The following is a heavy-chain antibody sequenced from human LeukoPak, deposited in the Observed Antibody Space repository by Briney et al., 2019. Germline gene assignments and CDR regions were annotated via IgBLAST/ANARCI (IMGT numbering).Heavy chain of an antibody. D-gene: IGHD6-6*01. V-gene: IGHV1-18*01. CDR3: ARDPRYYSSSGYFDY. Sequence: GASVTVSCKASGYTFTSYGISWVRQAPGQGLEWMGWISAYNGNTNYAQKLQGRVTMTTDTSTSTAYMELRSLRSDDTAVYYCARDPRYYSSSGYFDYWGERTLVTVSS. CDR2: ISAYNGNT. CDR1: GYTFTSYG. J-gene: IGHJ4*02.